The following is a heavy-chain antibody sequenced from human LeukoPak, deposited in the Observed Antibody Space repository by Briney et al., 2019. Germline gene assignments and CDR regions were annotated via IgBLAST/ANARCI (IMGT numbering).Heavy chain of an antibody. CDR1: GFTFSSYA. Sequence: GGSLRLSCAASGFTFSSYAMHWVRQAPGKGLEWVAVISYDGSNKHYADSVKGRFTISRDNSKNTLYLQMNSLRAEDTAVYYCARDRDILTGYSPFWFDPWGQGTLVTVSS. CDR2: ISYDGSNK. J-gene: IGHJ5*02. CDR3: ARDRDILTGYSPFWFDP. V-gene: IGHV3-30*04. D-gene: IGHD3-9*01.